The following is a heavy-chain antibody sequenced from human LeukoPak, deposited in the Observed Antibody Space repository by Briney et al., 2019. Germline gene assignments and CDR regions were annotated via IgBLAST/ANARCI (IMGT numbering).Heavy chain of an antibody. CDR2: INADSGAT. D-gene: IGHD2-21*01. Sequence: ASVKVSCKASGYTFTGYFLHWVRQAPGQGLEWMGWINADSGATNYAQKFQGRVTMTRDTSINTTFLELSRLRSDDTAVYYCARVRGHIVVVARGEDAFDIWGQGTMVTVSS. CDR1: GYTFTGYF. V-gene: IGHV1-2*02. CDR3: ARVRGHIVVVARGEDAFDI. J-gene: IGHJ3*02.